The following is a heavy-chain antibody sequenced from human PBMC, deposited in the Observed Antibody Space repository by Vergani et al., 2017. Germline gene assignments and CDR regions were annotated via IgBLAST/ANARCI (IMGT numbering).Heavy chain of an antibody. J-gene: IGHJ6*02. CDR3: ARDPLYSTTWPFLLLDMDV. V-gene: IGHV4-61*02. Sequence: QVQLQESGPGLVKPSETLSLTCAVSGYSISSGYYWGWIRQPAGKGLEWIGRFYTGGGTSYNPSLKSRVTISVDTSKNQFSLQLSSVTAADTAVYYCARDPLYSTTWPFLLLDMDVWGQGTTVTVSS. D-gene: IGHD6-13*01. CDR2: FYTGGGT. CDR1: GYSISSGYY.